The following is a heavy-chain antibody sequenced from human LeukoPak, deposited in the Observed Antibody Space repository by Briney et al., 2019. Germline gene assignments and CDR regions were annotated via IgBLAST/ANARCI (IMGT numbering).Heavy chain of an antibody. D-gene: IGHD2-2*01. CDR1: GYTFTGYY. CDR2: INPNSGGT. Sequence: ASVKVSCKASGYTFTGYYMHWVRQAPGQGLEWMGWINPNSGGTNYAQKFQGRVTMTRDTSISTAYMELSRLRSDDTAVYYCARDLSGGGYCSSTSCARSYYFDYWAREPWSPSPQ. CDR3: ARDLSGGGYCSSTSCARSYYFDY. V-gene: IGHV1-2*02. J-gene: IGHJ4*02.